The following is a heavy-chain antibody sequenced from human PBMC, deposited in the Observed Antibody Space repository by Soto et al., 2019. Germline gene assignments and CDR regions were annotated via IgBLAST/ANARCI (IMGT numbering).Heavy chain of an antibody. CDR2: MNPNSGNT. J-gene: IGHJ6*02. V-gene: IGHV1-8*01. CDR1: GYTFTSYD. D-gene: IGHD3-3*01. CDR3: ASGTIFGVVTPYYYYYGMDV. Sequence: ASVKVSCKASGYTFTSYDINWVRQATGQGLEWMGWMNPNSGNTGYAQKFQGRVTMTRNTSISTAYMELSRLRSDDTAVYCCASGTIFGVVTPYYYYYGMDVWGQGTTVTVSS.